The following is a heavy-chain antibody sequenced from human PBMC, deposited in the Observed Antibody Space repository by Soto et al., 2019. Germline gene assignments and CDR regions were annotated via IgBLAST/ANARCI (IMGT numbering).Heavy chain of an antibody. CDR2: IYTGGSS. Sequence: EVQLVESGGGLIQPGGSLRLSCAASGFTVSSNYMSWVRQAPGKGLEWVSVIYTGGSSYYADSVKGRFTISRDNSKNTLYLQMNSLRAEDTAVYYCASPPPEYYGMDVWGQGTTVTVSS. CDR3: ASPPPEYYGMDV. J-gene: IGHJ6*02. CDR1: GFTVSSNY. V-gene: IGHV3-53*01.